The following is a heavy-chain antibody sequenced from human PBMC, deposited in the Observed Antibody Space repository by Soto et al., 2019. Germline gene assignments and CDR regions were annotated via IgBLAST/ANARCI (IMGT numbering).Heavy chain of an antibody. Sequence: VKVSCKASGGTFSSYAISWVRQAPGQGLEWMGGIIPIFGTANYAQKFQGRVTITADESTSTAYMELSSLRSEDTAVYYCARDGLSSSSPGRNWFDPWGQGTLVTVSS. CDR3: ARDGLSSSSPGRNWFDP. V-gene: IGHV1-69*01. CDR1: GGTFSSYA. CDR2: IIPIFGTA. D-gene: IGHD6-6*01. J-gene: IGHJ5*02.